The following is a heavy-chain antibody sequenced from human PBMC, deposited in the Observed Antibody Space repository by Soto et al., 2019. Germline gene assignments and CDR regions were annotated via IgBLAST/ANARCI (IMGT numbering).Heavy chain of an antibody. CDR2: ISSSSSYI. J-gene: IGHJ2*01. CDR3: ARAGSSSWYFDL. D-gene: IGHD6-13*01. CDR1: GFTFSSYS. Sequence: EVQLVESGGGLVKPGGSLRLSCAASGFTFSSYSMNWVRQAPGKGLEWVSSISSSSSYIYYADSVKGRFTISRDNAENSLYLQMNSLRAEDTAVYYCARAGSSSWYFDLWGRGTLVTVSS. V-gene: IGHV3-21*01.